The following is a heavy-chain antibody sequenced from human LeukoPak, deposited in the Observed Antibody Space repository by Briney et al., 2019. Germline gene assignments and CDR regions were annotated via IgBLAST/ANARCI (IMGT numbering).Heavy chain of an antibody. D-gene: IGHD6-13*01. CDR2: ISAYNGNT. V-gene: IGHV1-18*01. CDR3: ARESSSWTFDY. Sequence: ASVKVSCKASGYTFSRYGISWVRQAPGQGLEWMGWISAYNGNTNEAQKLQGRVTMTTDTSTSTAYMELRSLRSDDTAVYCCARESSSWTFDYWGQGTLVTVSS. J-gene: IGHJ4*02. CDR1: GYTFSRYG.